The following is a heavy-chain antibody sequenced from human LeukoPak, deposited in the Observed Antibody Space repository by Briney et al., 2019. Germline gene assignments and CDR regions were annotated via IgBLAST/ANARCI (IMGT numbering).Heavy chain of an antibody. CDR3: ARGYGVGDY. V-gene: IGHV4-34*01. CDR2: INHSGST. J-gene: IGHJ4*02. D-gene: IGHD4-17*01. Sequence: SETLSLTCAVYGGSFSGYYWSWIRQPPGKGLEWIGVINHSGSTNYNPSLKSGVIISVDTSKNQFSLKLSSVTAADTAVYYCARGYGVGDYWGQGTLVTVSS. CDR1: GGSFSGYY.